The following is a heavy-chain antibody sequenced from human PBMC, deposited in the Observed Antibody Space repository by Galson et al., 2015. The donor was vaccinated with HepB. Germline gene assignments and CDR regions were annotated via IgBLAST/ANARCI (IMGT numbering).Heavy chain of an antibody. Sequence: QSGAEVKKPGESLKISCKGSGYSFTSYWIGWVRQMPGKGLEWMGIIYPGDSDTRYSPSFQGQVTISADKSISTAYLQWSSLKASDTAMYYCARRSSSSWYDTYYFDYWGQGTLVTVSS. CDR3: ARRSSSSWYDTYYFDY. CDR1: GYSFTSYW. V-gene: IGHV5-51*01. CDR2: IYPGDSDT. J-gene: IGHJ4*02. D-gene: IGHD6-13*01.